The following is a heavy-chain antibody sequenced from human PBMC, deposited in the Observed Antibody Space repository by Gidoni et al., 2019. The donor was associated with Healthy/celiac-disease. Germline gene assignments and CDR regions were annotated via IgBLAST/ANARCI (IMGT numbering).Heavy chain of an antibody. CDR1: GFTFSSYA. CDR3: AKSDKQWLVSPFDY. CDR2: ISGSGGST. J-gene: IGHJ4*02. D-gene: IGHD6-19*01. V-gene: IGHV3-23*01. Sequence: EVQLLESGGGLVQPGGSLSLSCAASGFTFSSYAMSWVRQAPGKGLEWVSAISGSGGSTYYADSVKGRFTISRDNSKNTLYLQMNSRRAEDTAVYYCAKSDKQWLVSPFDYWGQGTLVTVSS.